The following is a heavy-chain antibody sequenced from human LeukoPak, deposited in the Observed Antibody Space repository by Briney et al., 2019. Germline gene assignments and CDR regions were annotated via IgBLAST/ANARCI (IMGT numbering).Heavy chain of an antibody. CDR2: IYYSGST. Sequence: PSETLSLTCTVSGGSISSGDYYWSWIRQPPGKGLEWIGYIYYSGSTYYDPSLKSRVTISVDTSKNQFSLKLSSVTAADTAVYYCAREDFGVISNWFDPWGQGTLVTVSS. V-gene: IGHV4-30-4*08. J-gene: IGHJ5*02. D-gene: IGHD3-3*01. CDR1: GGSISSGDYY. CDR3: AREDFGVISNWFDP.